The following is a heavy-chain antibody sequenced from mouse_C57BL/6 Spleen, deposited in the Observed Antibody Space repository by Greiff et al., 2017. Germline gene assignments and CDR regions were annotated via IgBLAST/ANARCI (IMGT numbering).Heavy chain of an antibody. Sequence: VQLKESGPGLVKPSQSLSLTCSVTGYSITSGYYWNWIRQFPGNKLEWMGYISYDGSNNYNPSLKNRISITRDTSKNQFFLKLNSVTTEDTATYYCATTVDMDYWGQGTSVTVSS. CDR1: GYSITSGYY. V-gene: IGHV3-6*01. D-gene: IGHD1-1*01. CDR3: ATTVDMDY. CDR2: ISYDGSN. J-gene: IGHJ4*01.